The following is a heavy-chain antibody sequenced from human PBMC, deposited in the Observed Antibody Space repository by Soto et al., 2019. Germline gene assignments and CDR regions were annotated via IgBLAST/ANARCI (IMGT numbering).Heavy chain of an antibody. Sequence: EVQLVETGGGLIQPGGSLRLSCAASGFTVSNTYMTWVRQPPGKGLECVSVIYTAGGTNYADSVKGRFIISRDNSKNKLYLQMNSLSAEDPAVYYCARALPVAKGGFDPWGQGTLVTVSS. CDR1: GFTVSNTY. V-gene: IGHV3-53*02. D-gene: IGHD2-2*01. J-gene: IGHJ5*02. CDR2: IYTAGGT. CDR3: ARALPVAKGGFDP.